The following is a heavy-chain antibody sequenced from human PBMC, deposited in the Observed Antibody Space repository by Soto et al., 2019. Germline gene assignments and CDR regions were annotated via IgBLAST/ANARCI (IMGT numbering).Heavy chain of an antibody. Sequence: GASVKVSCKASGYTFSRYGISWVRQAPGQGLEWMVWISGYNGDTKYAQKVQGRVTMTIDTSTYTAYMELRSLTSDDTAIYYCAKNGQPPYYYYGMDVWGQGTTVTVS. D-gene: IGHD2-8*01. CDR2: ISGYNGDT. CDR3: AKNGQPPYYYYGMDV. J-gene: IGHJ6*02. V-gene: IGHV1-18*01. CDR1: GYTFSRYG.